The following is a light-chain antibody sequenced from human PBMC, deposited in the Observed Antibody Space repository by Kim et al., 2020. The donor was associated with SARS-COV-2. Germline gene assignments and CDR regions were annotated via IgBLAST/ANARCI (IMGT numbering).Light chain of an antibody. J-gene: IGKJ3*01. CDR2: AAS. CDR3: QQYGNLPIT. V-gene: IGKV3-20*01. CDR1: QSVSGSY. Sequence: EILLTQSPGTLSLSPGERATLSCRASQSVSGSYLAWYQHKSGQAPRLLIYAASSRATDIPDRFSGSGSGTEFTLTISRLETEDFAVYYCQQYGNLPITFGPGTKVDIK.